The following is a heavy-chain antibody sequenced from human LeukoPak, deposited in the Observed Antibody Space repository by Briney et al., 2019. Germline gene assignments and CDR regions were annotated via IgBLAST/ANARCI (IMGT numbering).Heavy chain of an antibody. CDR3: ARDSKTAGYSSSWWVN. Sequence: GGSLRLSCAASGFTFSSYWMSWVRQAPGEGLEWVANINQDGSEKRYVDSVKGRFTISRDNTKNSLYLQMNSLRAEDTAVYYCARDSKTAGYSSSWWVNWGQGTLVTVSS. J-gene: IGHJ4*02. D-gene: IGHD6-13*01. CDR2: INQDGSEK. CDR1: GFTFSSYW. V-gene: IGHV3-7*01.